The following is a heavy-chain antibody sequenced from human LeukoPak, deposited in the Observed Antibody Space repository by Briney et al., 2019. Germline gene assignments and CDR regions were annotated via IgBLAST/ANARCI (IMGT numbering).Heavy chain of an antibody. J-gene: IGHJ4*02. Sequence: GGSLRLSCAASGFTFSSSAMSWVRQAPGKGLEWVSSISGSGSGGSTYYADSVKGRFTISRDNSKNTLYLQMNSLRAEDTAVYYCAKQIVPADYWGQGTLVTVSS. CDR1: GFTFSSSA. D-gene: IGHD2/OR15-2a*01. V-gene: IGHV3-23*01. CDR2: ISGSGSGGST. CDR3: AKQIVPADY.